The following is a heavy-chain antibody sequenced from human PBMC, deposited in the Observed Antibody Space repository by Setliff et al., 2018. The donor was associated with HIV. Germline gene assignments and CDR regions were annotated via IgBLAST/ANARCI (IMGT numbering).Heavy chain of an antibody. CDR3: AREVSWFFDL. CDR1: RFPFSTYW. CDR2: IKLDGSEK. Sequence: GGSLRLSCAASRFPFSTYWMSWVRQAPGKGLEWVANIKLDGSEKYYVDSVKGRFTISRDNAKNSLSLQMNSLRAEDTAVYYCAREVSWFFDLWGHGTLVTVSS. J-gene: IGHJ2*01. V-gene: IGHV3-7*01.